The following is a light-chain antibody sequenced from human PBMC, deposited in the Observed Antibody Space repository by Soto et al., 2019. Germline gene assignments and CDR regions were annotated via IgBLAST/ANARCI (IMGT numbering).Light chain of an antibody. V-gene: IGLV2-14*01. CDR3: CSHPYTNTHVV. Sequence: QPVLTQPASVSGSPGQSITISCTGTSSDVGDYDFVSWYQQHPGKAPRLIIYDVVNRPSGVSNRFSGFKSGNTASLTISGLQADDEADYYCCSHPYTNTHVVFGGGTKLTVL. CDR1: SSDVGDYDF. CDR2: DVV. J-gene: IGLJ2*01.